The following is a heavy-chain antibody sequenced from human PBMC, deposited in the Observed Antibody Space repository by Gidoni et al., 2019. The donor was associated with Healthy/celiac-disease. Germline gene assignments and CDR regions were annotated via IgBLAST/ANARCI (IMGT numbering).Heavy chain of an antibody. J-gene: IGHJ5*02. V-gene: IGHV1-2*06. CDR1: GYTFTGYY. D-gene: IGHD3-16*01. Sequence: QVQLVQSGAEVKKPGASVKVSCQASGYTFTGYYMHWVRQAPGQGLEWMGRINPNSGGTNYAQKFQGRVTMTRDTAISTAYMELSRLRSDDTAVYYCARDRGGFESRFDPWGQGTLVTVSS. CDR3: ARDRGGFESRFDP. CDR2: INPNSGGT.